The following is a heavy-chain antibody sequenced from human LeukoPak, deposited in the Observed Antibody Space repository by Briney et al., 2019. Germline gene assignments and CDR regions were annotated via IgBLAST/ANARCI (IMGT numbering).Heavy chain of an antibody. Sequence: GGSLRLSCAASGFPFSSYSMNWVRQAPGKGLEWVSSISSSSSYIYYADSVKGRFTISRDNAKNSLYLQMNSLRAEDTAVYYCARDASSGSYYPLYFDYWGQGTLVTVSS. CDR3: ARDASSGSYYPLYFDY. D-gene: IGHD3-10*01. CDR2: ISSSSSYI. V-gene: IGHV3-21*01. CDR1: GFPFSSYS. J-gene: IGHJ4*02.